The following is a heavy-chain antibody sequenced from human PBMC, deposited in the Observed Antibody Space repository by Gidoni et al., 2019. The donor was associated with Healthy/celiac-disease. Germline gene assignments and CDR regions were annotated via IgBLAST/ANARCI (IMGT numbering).Heavy chain of an antibody. V-gene: IGHV3-23*01. CDR2: ISGTGVST. J-gene: IGHJ4*02. Sequence: EVQLLESGGGLVQTGGSLRLSCAASRFPFSSYSMSWVRQAPGKGLEWVSAISGTGVSTYYADSVKGRFTISRDNSKNTLYLQMNSLRAEDTAVYYCAKDPTEWELATFDYWGQGTLVTVSS. D-gene: IGHD1-26*01. CDR1: RFPFSSYS. CDR3: AKDPTEWELATFDY.